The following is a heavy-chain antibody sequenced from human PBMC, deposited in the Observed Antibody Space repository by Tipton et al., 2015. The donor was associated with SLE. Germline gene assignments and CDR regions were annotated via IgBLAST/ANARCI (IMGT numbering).Heavy chain of an antibody. J-gene: IGHJ4*02. CDR2: INHSGST. D-gene: IGHD6-19*01. V-gene: IGHV4-34*01. CDR1: VGSFSGYY. Sequence: TLSLTCAVYVGSFSGYYWSWIRQPPWRGLEWIGEINHSGSTNYNPSLKSRVTISVDTSKNQFSLKLSSVTAADTAVYYCARGSGAVAEDYWGRGTLVTVS. CDR3: ARGSGAVAEDY.